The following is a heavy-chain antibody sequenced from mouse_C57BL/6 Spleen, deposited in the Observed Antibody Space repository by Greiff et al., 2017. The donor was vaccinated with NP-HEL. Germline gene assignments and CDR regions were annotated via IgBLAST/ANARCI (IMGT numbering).Heavy chain of an antibody. CDR1: GYTFTSYW. V-gene: IGHV1-69*01. J-gene: IGHJ3*01. CDR2: IDPSDSYT. CDR3: ASYYYGSSYSFAY. Sequence: QVQLNQPGAELVMPGASVKLSCKASGYTFTSYWMHWVKQRPGQGLEWIGEIDPSDSYTNYNQKFKGKSTLTVDKSSSTAYMQLSSLTSEDSAVYYCASYYYGSSYSFAYWGQGTLVTVSA. D-gene: IGHD1-1*01.